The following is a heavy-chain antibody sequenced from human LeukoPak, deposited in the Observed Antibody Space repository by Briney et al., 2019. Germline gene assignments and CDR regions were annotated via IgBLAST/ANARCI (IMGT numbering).Heavy chain of an antibody. V-gene: IGHV3-53*01. J-gene: IGHJ5*01. Sequence: GGSLRLSCVLSGFTVSSTYISWFRQTPGKGLEWVSVIFTTGTTYYADSVKGRFTLSRDNFENTVHLQMSSLTAEDTAVYYCAGDRQTSGWYASWGQGTLVTLSS. CDR3: AGDRQTSGWYAS. D-gene: IGHD1-26*01. CDR1: GFTVSSTY. CDR2: IFTTGTT.